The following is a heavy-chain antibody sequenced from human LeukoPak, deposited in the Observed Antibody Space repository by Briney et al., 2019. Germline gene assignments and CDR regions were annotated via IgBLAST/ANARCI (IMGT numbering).Heavy chain of an antibody. J-gene: IGHJ4*02. CDR1: GFTFDDYA. CDR2: ISWNSGSI. CDR3: ATSRTFDY. V-gene: IGHV3-9*01. D-gene: IGHD1-7*01. Sequence: GGSLRLSCAASGFTFDDYAMHWVRQAPGKGLEWVSGISWNSGSIGYADSVKGRFTISRDNAENSLYLQMNSLRAEDTAVYYCATSRTFDYWGQGTLVTVSS.